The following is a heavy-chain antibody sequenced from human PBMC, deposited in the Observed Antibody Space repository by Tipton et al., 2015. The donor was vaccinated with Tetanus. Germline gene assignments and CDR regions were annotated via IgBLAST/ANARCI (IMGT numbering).Heavy chain of an antibody. CDR2: IYYSGST. J-gene: IGHJ4*02. CDR1: GVSISSGDYC. V-gene: IGHV4-30-4*08. Sequence: TLSLTCTVSGVSISSGDYCWSWIRQPPGKGLEWIGYIYYSGSTYYNPSLKSRVTISIDTSKNQFSLRLSSVTAADTAVYYCSSSPGNHYLAFFDYWGRGTLVTVSS. D-gene: IGHD2/OR15-2a*01. CDR3: SSSPGNHYLAFFDY.